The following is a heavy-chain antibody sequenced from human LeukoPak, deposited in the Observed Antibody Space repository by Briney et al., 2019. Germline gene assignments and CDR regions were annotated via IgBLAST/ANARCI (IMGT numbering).Heavy chain of an antibody. CDR1: GYTFTSYD. V-gene: IGHV1-8*01. J-gene: IGHJ6*02. D-gene: IGHD6-19*01. CDR2: MNPNSGNT. CDR3: AREYSSGWHPLRYYYYYGMDV. Sequence: ASVKVSCKASGYTFTSYDINWVRQATGQGLEWMGWMNPNSGNTGYAQKFQGRVTMTRNTSISTAYMELSSLRSEDTAVYYCAREYSSGWHPLRYYYYYGMDVWGQGTTVTVSS.